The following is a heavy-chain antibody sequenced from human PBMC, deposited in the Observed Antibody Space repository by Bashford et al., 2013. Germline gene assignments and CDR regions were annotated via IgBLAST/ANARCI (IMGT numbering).Heavy chain of an antibody. CDR2: IKQDGSEK. D-gene: IGHD6-13*01. Sequence: GSLRLSCAASGFTFDSYWMTWVRQTPGKGLEWVANIKQDGSEKDYVDSVKGRFTISRDNAKNSLSLQMDSLTVEDTAVYYCTRGGYTSSWYWSPWGQGDPVTVSS. V-gene: IGHV3-7*04. J-gene: IGHJ1*01. CDR1: GFTFDSYW. CDR3: TRGGYTSSWYWSP.